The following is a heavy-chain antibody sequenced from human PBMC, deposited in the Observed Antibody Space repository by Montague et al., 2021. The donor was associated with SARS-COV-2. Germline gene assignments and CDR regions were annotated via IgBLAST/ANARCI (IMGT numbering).Heavy chain of an antibody. CDR1: GFTFNNYA. V-gene: IGHV3-30*09. CDR3: VRASLIKARIAVAGTTVY. CDR2: ISYDGSNK. D-gene: IGHD6-19*01. Sequence: SLRLSCAASGFTFNNYAMHWARQAPGKGLEWVAIISYDGSNKYYADSVKGRFAISRDNSKNTLYLQMNSLRAEDTAVYYCVRASLIKARIAVAGTTVYWGQGTLVTISP. J-gene: IGHJ4*02.